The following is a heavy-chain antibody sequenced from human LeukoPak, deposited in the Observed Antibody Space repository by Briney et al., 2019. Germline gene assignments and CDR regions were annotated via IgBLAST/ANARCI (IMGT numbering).Heavy chain of an antibody. Sequence: SETLSLTCSVSGASITGYYWSWIRQSAGKGLEWIGRLSSSGSSIHNPSLKSRLTMSVDTSKNQFSLKLSSVTAEDTAVYYCASEGIRDYYYYSMDVWGKGTTVTISS. CDR1: GASITGYY. J-gene: IGHJ6*03. V-gene: IGHV4-4*07. CDR3: ASEGIRDYYYYSMDV. CDR2: LSSSGSS. D-gene: IGHD1-14*01.